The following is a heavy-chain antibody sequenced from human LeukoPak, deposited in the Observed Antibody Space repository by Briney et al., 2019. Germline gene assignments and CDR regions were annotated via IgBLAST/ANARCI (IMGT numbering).Heavy chain of an antibody. CDR3: ARGPGPADDGGGYCFDY. V-gene: IGHV1-46*01. J-gene: IGHJ4*02. D-gene: IGHD3-22*01. CDR1: GYXFTSYY. Sequence: ASVKVSCKASGYXFTSYYLYWVRQAPGQGLEWMGVINPSGGSTTSAQKFQGRVTMTRGTSTSTVYMELRSLRSEDTAVYYCARGPGPADDGGGYCFDYWGQGTLVTVSS. CDR2: INPSGGST.